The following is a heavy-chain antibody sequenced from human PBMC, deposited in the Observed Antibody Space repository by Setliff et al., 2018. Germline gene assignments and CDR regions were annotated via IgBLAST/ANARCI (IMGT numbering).Heavy chain of an antibody. Sequence: GASVKVSCKASGGTFSSKAISWVRQAPGQGLEWMGGFIPSFGTANYAQKFQGRLTITADESTSTAYMELNSLRSEDTAIYYCARDSYGDSLPYNWFAPWGQGTLVTVSS. CDR3: ARDSYGDSLPYNWFAP. D-gene: IGHD4-17*01. CDR1: GGTFSSKA. V-gene: IGHV1-69*13. J-gene: IGHJ5*02. CDR2: FIPSFGTA.